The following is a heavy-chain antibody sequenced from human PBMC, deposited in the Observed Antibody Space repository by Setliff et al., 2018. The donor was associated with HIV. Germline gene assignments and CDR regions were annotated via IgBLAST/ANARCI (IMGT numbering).Heavy chain of an antibody. Sequence: SETLSLTCTVSGDSMSSATFYWSWVRKPAGKRLEWIGHISPSESTNYHPALKSRATISADTSKSKFSLKLMSVTSADTAMYFCARVSPGPPPYYHYIDVWGKGTAVTVSS. CDR3: ARVSPGPPPYYHYIDV. CDR1: GDSMSSATFY. J-gene: IGHJ6*03. CDR2: ISPSEST. V-gene: IGHV4-61*10. D-gene: IGHD7-27*01.